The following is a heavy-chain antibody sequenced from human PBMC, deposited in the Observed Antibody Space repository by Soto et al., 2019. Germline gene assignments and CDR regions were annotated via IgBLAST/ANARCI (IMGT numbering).Heavy chain of an antibody. CDR1: GGSISGSNW. CDR3: ASFSRGSVGSSDWFDP. J-gene: IGHJ5*02. D-gene: IGHD6-6*01. CDR2: IYHSGST. Sequence: SETLSLTCAVSGGSISGSNWWSWVRQPPGKGLEWIGEIYHSGSTNSNPSLKSRVTISVDKSKNQFSLKLSSVTAADTAVYYCASFSRGSVGSSDWFDPWGQGTLVTVS. V-gene: IGHV4-4*02.